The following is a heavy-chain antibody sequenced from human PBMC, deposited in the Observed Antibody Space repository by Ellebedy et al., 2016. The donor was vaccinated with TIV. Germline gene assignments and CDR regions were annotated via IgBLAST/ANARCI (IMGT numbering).Heavy chain of an antibody. CDR2: LYYSGSA. Sequence: MPSETLSLTCTVSGASISTFSDFWGWIRQPPGKGLEWIGSLYYSGSAYYNPSLKSRVTISVDTSKNQFSLNLSSVTAADTAVYYCARVRRESLWFAESQYFFDYWGQGTLVTVSS. J-gene: IGHJ4*02. V-gene: IGHV4-39*07. D-gene: IGHD3-10*01. CDR1: GASISTFSDF. CDR3: ARVRRESLWFAESQYFFDY.